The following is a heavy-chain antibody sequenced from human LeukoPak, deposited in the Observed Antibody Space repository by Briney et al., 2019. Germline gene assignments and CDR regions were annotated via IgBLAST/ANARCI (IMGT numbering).Heavy chain of an antibody. Sequence: GGSLRLSCAASGFTFSSYAMSWVRQAPGKGLEWVSVISGSGGSTYYADSVKGRFTISRDNSKNTLYLQMNSLRAEDTALYYCAKAPNYDYVWGSPAFDIWGQGTMVTVSS. D-gene: IGHD3-16*01. CDR2: ISGSGGST. CDR3: AKAPNYDYVWGSPAFDI. J-gene: IGHJ3*02. CDR1: GFTFSSYA. V-gene: IGHV3-23*01.